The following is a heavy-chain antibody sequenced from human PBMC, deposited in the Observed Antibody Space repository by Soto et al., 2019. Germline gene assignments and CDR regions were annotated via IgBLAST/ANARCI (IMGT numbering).Heavy chain of an antibody. D-gene: IGHD4-17*01. CDR3: ARVPYGDYVPYFDY. J-gene: IGHJ4*02. Sequence: QVQLQESGPGLVKPSETLSLTCTVSGGSISSYYWSWIRQPPGKGLEWIGYIYYSGGTNYNPSLKSRVTISVDTSKNQFSLKLSSVTAADTAVYYCARVPYGDYVPYFDYWGQGTLVTVSS. CDR1: GGSISSYY. CDR2: IYYSGGT. V-gene: IGHV4-59*01.